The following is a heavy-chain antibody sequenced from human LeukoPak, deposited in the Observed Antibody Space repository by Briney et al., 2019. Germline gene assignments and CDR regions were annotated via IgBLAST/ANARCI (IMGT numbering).Heavy chain of an antibody. CDR3: ARDGSSTSWPQGYFDY. V-gene: IGHV1-18*01. J-gene: IGHJ4*02. CDR2: ISAYNGNT. CDR1: GYTFTSYG. Sequence: GASVKVSCKASGYTFTSYGIGWVRQAPGQGLEWMGWISAYNGNTNYAQKLQGRLTMTTDTSTSTAYMELRSLRSDDTAVYYCARDGSSTSWPQGYFDYWGQGTLVTVSS. D-gene: IGHD2-2*01.